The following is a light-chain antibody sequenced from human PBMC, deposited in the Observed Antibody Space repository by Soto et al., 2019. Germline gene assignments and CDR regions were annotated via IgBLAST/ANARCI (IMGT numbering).Light chain of an antibody. CDR3: QSYDGSLSGVI. Sequence: QSVLTQPPSVSGAPGQRVTVSCTGSSSNIGAGYDVHWYQQLPGTAPKLLIYGNNNRPSGVPDRFSGSNSGTSASLAITGLQAEDEADYYCQSYDGSLSGVIFGGGTKLTVL. V-gene: IGLV1-40*01. J-gene: IGLJ2*01. CDR1: SSNIGAGYD. CDR2: GNN.